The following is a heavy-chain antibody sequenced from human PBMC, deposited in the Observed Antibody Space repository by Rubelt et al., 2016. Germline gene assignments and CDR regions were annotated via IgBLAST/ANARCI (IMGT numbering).Heavy chain of an antibody. CDR2: INHSGST. V-gene: IGHV4-34*01. D-gene: IGHD6-13*01. CDR1: GGSFSGYY. J-gene: IGHJ4*02. Sequence: QVQLQQWGAGLLKPSETLSLTCAVYGGSFSGYYWSWIRQPPGKGLEWIGEINHSGSTNYNPSLKSRVTIAVDTSKNQFSRKLSVVTAADTAVYYCARGFSSSWYLYDYWGQGTLVTVSS. CDR3: ARGFSSSWYLYDY.